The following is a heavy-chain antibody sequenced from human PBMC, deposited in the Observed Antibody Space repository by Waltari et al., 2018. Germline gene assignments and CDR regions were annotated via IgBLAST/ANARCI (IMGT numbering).Heavy chain of an antibody. CDR3: ARDRPQIECRGGSCSLVGSGFDP. CDR2: ISGYNGNT. V-gene: IGHV1-18*01. CDR1: GYTFNTYG. Sequence: QVQLVQSGAEVKEPGASVKVSCKASGYTFNTYGINWVRQAPGQGLEWMGWISGYNGNTNFAQKVQGRVTMTTDTSTSTVNLELRSLRSDDTAIYYCARDRPQIECRGGSCSLVGSGFDPWGQGTLVTVSS. J-gene: IGHJ5*02. D-gene: IGHD2-15*01.